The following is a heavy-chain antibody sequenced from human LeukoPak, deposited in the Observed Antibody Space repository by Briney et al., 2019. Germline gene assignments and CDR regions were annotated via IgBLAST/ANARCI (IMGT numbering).Heavy chain of an antibody. Sequence: GGSLRLSCAASGFTFSSYWMNWVRQAPGKGLEWVANIKPDGSDQYYVDSVRGRFTISRDNAKNSLYLQMNSLRAEDAAVYYCARDPHRGGDYDYWGQGTLVTASS. CDR2: IKPDGSDQ. D-gene: IGHD4-17*01. CDR3: ARDPHRGGDYDY. CDR1: GFTFSSYW. V-gene: IGHV3-7*05. J-gene: IGHJ4*02.